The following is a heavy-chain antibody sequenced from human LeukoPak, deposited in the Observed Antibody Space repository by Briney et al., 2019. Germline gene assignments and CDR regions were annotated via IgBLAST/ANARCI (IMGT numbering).Heavy chain of an antibody. Sequence: PSQTLSLTCTVSGGSISSGDYYWSWIRQPPGKGLEWIGYIYYSGSTYYNPSLKSRVTISVDTSKNQFSLKLSSVTAADTAVYYCHHYGAKKARTFLAYWGQGPLST. CDR1: GGSISSGDYY. CDR2: IYYSGST. CDR3: HHYGAKKARTFLAY. J-gene: IGHJ4*02. V-gene: IGHV4-30-4*01. D-gene: IGHD4-17*01.